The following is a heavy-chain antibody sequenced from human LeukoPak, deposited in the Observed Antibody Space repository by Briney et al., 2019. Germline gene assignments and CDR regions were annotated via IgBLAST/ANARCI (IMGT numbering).Heavy chain of an antibody. CDR2: INPGGGST. J-gene: IGHJ3*02. D-gene: IGHD3-10*01. CDR1: GYSFTNYY. Sequence: ASVKVSCKASGYSFTNYYLHWVRQAPGQGFERMGMINPGGGSTTYAQKFQGRVTMTGDTSTSTVYMELSSLRSEDTAVYYCARGGFTTMVRGVIITLDAFDIWGQGTMVTVSS. CDR3: ARGGFTTMVRGVIITLDAFDI. V-gene: IGHV1-46*01.